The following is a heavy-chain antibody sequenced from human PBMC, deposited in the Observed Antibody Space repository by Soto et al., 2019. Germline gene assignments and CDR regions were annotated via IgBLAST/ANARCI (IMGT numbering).Heavy chain of an antibody. CDR2: MNTNSGNT. J-gene: IGHJ2*01. V-gene: IGHV1-8*01. Sequence: QVQLVQSGAEVKKPWASVTVSCKASGYTFTSYDINWVRQATGQGLEWMGWMNTNSGNTCYAQKVQGRVTMTRNTSIITAYMELSSLRSEDTAMYYCARQRAFDLWGRGTLVTVSS. CDR3: ARQRAFDL. CDR1: GYTFTSYD.